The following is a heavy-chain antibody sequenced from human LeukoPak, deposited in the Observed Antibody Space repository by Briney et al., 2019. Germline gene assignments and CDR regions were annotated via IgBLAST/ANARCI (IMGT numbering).Heavy chain of an antibody. J-gene: IGHJ4*02. Sequence: PGGSPRLSCAASGFTFSSYSMNWVRQAPGKGLEWVSYISSSSSTIYYADSVKGRFTVSRDNAKNSLYLQMNSLRDEDTAVYYCARDMRYSGYPAFDYWGQGTLVTVSS. V-gene: IGHV3-48*02. D-gene: IGHD5-12*01. CDR2: ISSSSSTI. CDR1: GFTFSSYS. CDR3: ARDMRYSGYPAFDY.